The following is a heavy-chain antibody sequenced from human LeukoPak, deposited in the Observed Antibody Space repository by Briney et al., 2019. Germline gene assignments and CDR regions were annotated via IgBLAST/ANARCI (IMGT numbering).Heavy chain of an antibody. J-gene: IGHJ4*02. D-gene: IGHD5-24*01. V-gene: IGHV1-2*02. CDR1: GYTFTAYY. Sequence: ASVKVSCKASGYTFTAYYMYWVRRAPGQGLEWMGWINPNSGGTNSAQNFQDRVTMTRDTSISTAYVEVSRLRSDDTAVYYCARARRDGYNYDYLDSWGQGTLVTVSS. CDR2: INPNSGGT. CDR3: ARARRDGYNYDYLDS.